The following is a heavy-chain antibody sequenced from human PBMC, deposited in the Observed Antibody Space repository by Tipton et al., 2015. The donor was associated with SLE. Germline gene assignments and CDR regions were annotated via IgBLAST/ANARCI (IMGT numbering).Heavy chain of an antibody. CDR1: GGSISRGGHY. D-gene: IGHD4-17*01. CDR3: ARDRNGDYYDY. Sequence: TLSLTCTVSGGSISRGGHYWSWIRQPAGKGLEWIGHIYATGITNYNPSLKSRVTISVDTSKNQFSLKLSSVTAADTAVYYCARDRNGDYYDYWGQGTLVTVSS. CDR2: IYATGIT. V-gene: IGHV4-61*09. J-gene: IGHJ4*02.